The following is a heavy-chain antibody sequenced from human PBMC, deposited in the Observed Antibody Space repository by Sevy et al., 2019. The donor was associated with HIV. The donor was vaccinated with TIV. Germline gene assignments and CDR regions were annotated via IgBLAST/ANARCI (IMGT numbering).Heavy chain of an antibody. CDR1: GFSFSRYG. D-gene: IGHD3-16*01. Sequence: GGSLRLSCAASGFSFSRYGMHWVRQVAGKGLEWVAVISFDGDNKYYSDSVRGRFAISRDNSENTMHLQMNNLRLDDTAVYYCAKGLSSIYPYSMDVWGQGTTVTVSS. CDR2: ISFDGDNK. CDR3: AKGLSSIYPYSMDV. V-gene: IGHV3-30*18. J-gene: IGHJ6*02.